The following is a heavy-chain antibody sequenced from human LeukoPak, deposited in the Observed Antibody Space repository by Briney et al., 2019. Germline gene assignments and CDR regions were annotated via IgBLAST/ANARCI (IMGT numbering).Heavy chain of an antibody. V-gene: IGHV3-33*01. CDR3: ARYTVVPAAYFDY. J-gene: IGHJ4*02. Sequence: GGSLRLSCAASGFTFSSYGMHWVRQAPGKGLEWVAVIWYDGSNKYYADSVKGRFTISRDNSKNTLYLQMNSLRAEDTAVYYCARYTVVPAAYFDYWGQGTLVTVSS. CDR2: IWYDGSNK. D-gene: IGHD2-2*01. CDR1: GFTFSSYG.